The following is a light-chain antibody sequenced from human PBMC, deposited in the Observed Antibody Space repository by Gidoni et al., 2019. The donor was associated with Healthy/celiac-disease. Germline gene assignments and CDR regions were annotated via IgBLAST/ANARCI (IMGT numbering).Light chain of an antibody. CDR2: GNS. V-gene: IGLV1-40*01. J-gene: IGLJ2*01. CDR3: QSYDSSLSVVV. Sequence: QSVLTQPPSVSRAPGQRVTLSCTGSSSNIGAGYDVHWYQQLPGTAPKLLIYGNSNRPSGVPDRFSGSKSGTSASLAITGLQAEDEADYYCQSYDSSLSVVVFGGGTKLTVL. CDR1: SSNIGAGYD.